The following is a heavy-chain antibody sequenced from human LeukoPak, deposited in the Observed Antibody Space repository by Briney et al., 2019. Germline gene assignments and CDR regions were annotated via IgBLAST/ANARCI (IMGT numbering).Heavy chain of an antibody. CDR3: AGPDTAMAY. CDR1: GGSISSSSYY. J-gene: IGHJ4*02. Sequence: PSETLSLTCTVSGGSISSSSYYWGWIRQPPGKGLEWIGSIYYSGSTYYNPSLKGRVTISVDTSKNQFSLKLSSVTAADTAVYYCAGPDTAMAYWGQGTLVTVSS. V-gene: IGHV4-39*07. CDR2: IYYSGST. D-gene: IGHD5-18*01.